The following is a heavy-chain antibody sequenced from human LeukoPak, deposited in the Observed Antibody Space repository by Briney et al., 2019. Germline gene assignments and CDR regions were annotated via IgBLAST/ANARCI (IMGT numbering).Heavy chain of an antibody. Sequence: ASVKVSCKASGYTFTSYYMHWVRQAPGQGLEWMGIINPSGGSTSYAHKFQGRLTMTRDTSTSTAYMELSSLRSEDTAVYYCARMGIYDSSGYYHDYWGQGTLVTVSS. V-gene: IGHV1-46*01. CDR3: ARMGIYDSSGYYHDY. D-gene: IGHD3-22*01. CDR2: INPSGGST. CDR1: GYTFTSYY. J-gene: IGHJ4*02.